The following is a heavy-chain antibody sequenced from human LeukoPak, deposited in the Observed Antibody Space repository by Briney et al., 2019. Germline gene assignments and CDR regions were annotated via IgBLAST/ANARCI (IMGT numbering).Heavy chain of an antibody. D-gene: IGHD5-12*01. V-gene: IGHV1-8*01. J-gene: IGHJ4*02. Sequence: PQASVKVSCKASGYTFTTYDINWVRQATGQGLEWMGWMNPNSGNTGYAQKFQGRVTMTRDTSTSTVYMELSSLRSEDTAVYYCAIGTRWLPGPFDYWGQGTLVTVSS. CDR1: GYTFTTYD. CDR3: AIGTRWLPGPFDY. CDR2: MNPNSGNT.